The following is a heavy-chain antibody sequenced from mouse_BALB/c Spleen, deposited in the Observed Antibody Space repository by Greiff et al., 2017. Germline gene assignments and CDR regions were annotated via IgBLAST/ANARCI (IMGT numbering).Heavy chain of an antibody. CDR3: TRIATTVVAKAMDY. CDR2: INPSNGGT. V-gene: IGHV1S81*02. D-gene: IGHD1-1*01. J-gene: IGHJ4*01. Sequence: VQLQQSGAELVKPGASVKLSCKASGYTFTSYYMYWVKQRPGQGLEWIGEINPSNGGTNFNEKFKSKATLTVDKSSSTAYMQLSSLTSEDSAVYYCTRIATTVVAKAMDYWGQGTSVTVSS. CDR1: GYTFTSYY.